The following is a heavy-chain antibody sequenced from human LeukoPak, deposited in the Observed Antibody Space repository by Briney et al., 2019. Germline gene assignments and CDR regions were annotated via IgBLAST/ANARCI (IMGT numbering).Heavy chain of an antibody. Sequence: SETLSLTCAVYGGSFSGYYWSWIRQPPGKGLEWIGEINHSGSTNYNPSLKSRVTISVDTSKNQFSLKLSSVTAADSAVYYCARTLGRVQLERGVGQAFDIWGQGTMVTVTS. D-gene: IGHD1-1*01. CDR3: ARTLGRVQLERGVGQAFDI. CDR1: GGSFSGYY. V-gene: IGHV4-34*01. J-gene: IGHJ3*02. CDR2: INHSGST.